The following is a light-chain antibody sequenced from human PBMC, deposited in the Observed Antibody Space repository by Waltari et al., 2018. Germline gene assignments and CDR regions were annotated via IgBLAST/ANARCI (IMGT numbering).Light chain of an antibody. V-gene: IGKV3-20*01. CDR1: QGVSSY. J-gene: IGKJ1*01. Sequence: EVVLTQSPGTLSLSPGERATLSCRASQGVSSYLAWYQQRPGQAPRLLIYAASTRATGVPDRFRGSGFGTDFSLTISRLEPEDFAVYYCQTHERLPATFGQGTKVEIK. CDR3: QTHERLPAT. CDR2: AAS.